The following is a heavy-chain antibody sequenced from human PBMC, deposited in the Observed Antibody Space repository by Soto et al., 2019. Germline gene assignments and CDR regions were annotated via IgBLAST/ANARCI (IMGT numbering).Heavy chain of an antibody. CDR1: GFTFSSYW. CDR2: IKQDGSEK. Sequence: EVQLVESGGGLVQPGGSLRLSCAASGFTFSSYWMSWVRQAPGKGLEWVANIKQDGSEKYYVDSVKGRFTISRDNAKNSLYLQMNSLRAEDTAVYYCARDRPSDWYSHKLNYYYYGMDVWCQGTTVTVSS. V-gene: IGHV3-7*03. D-gene: IGHD6-19*01. CDR3: ARDRPSDWYSHKLNYYYYGMDV. J-gene: IGHJ6*02.